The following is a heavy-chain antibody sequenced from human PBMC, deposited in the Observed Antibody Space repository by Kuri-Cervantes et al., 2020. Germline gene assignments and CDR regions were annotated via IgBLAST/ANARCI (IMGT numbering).Heavy chain of an antibody. V-gene: IGHV1-2*02. CDR2: LNPNSGGT. Sequence: ASVKVSCKASGYTFNGYYMHWVRQAPGQGHEWMGWLNPNSGGTNYAQKFQGRVTMTRDTSISTAYMELSGLRSDDTAVYYCARDRRRPYCSVGSCYSGGWFDPWGQGTLVTVSS. J-gene: IGHJ5*02. D-gene: IGHD2-15*01. CDR1: GYTFNGYY. CDR3: ARDRRRPYCSVGSCYSGGWFDP.